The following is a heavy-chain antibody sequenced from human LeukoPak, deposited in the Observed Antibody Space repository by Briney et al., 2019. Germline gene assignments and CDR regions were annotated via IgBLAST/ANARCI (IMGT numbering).Heavy chain of an antibody. J-gene: IGHJ4*02. CDR1: GFTFSDYY. Sequence: GGSLRLSCAASGFTFSDYYMSWIRQAPGKGLEWVSAISGSGGSTYYADSVKGRFTISRDNSKNTLYLQMNSLRAEDTAVYYCAKDLGWVVPAEGVDYWGQGTLVTVSS. CDR2: ISGSGGST. CDR3: AKDLGWVVPAEGVDY. V-gene: IGHV3-23*01. D-gene: IGHD2-2*01.